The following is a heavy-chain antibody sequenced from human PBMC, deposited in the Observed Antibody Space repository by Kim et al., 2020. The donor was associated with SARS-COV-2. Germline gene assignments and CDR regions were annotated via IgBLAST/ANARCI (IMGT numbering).Heavy chain of an antibody. J-gene: IGHJ4*02. CDR2: K. V-gene: IGHV3-30*01. Sequence: KYYADSVKGRFTISRDNSKNTLYLQMNSLRAEDTAVYYCARDYGDYEFDYWGQGTLVTVSS. D-gene: IGHD4-17*01. CDR3: ARDYGDYEFDY.